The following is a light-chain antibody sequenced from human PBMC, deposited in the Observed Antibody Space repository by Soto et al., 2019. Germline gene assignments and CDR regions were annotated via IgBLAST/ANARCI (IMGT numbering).Light chain of an antibody. CDR1: SSDVGGYNY. CDR2: EVS. J-gene: IGLJ1*01. V-gene: IGLV2-14*01. Sequence: QSVLTQPASVSGSPGQSITISCTGTSSDVGGYNYVSWSQQHPGKAPQLMIYEVSNRPSGVTNRFSGSKSGNTASLTISGLHAEDEADYYCRSYTSSSTYVFGTGTKLTVL. CDR3: RSYTSSSTYV.